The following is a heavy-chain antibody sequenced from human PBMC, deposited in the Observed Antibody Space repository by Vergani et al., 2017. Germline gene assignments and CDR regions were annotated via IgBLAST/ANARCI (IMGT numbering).Heavy chain of an antibody. V-gene: IGHV3-30*02. CDR3: ARELAYCHEGSCAL. J-gene: IGHJ4*02. CDR2: VLFDGSNE. CDR1: GFTFNRYG. Sequence: QVQLVQSGGGVVQPGGSLRLSCVASGFTFNRYGMQWVRQAPGKGVEWVAYVLFDGSNEYYADSVKGRFIVYSDNSNDALYLQMNSLRTDDTAVYYCARELAYCHEGSCALWGQGSVVTVSS. D-gene: IGHD2-15*01.